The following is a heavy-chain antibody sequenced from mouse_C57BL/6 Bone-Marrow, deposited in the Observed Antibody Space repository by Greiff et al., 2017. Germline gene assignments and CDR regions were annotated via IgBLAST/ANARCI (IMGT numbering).Heavy chain of an antibody. J-gene: IGHJ1*03. CDR3: ARGGGNWYFDV. Sequence: QVQLQQPGAELVMPGASVKLSCKASGYTFTSYWMHWVKQRPGQGLEWIGEIDPSDSYTNYNQKFKGKSTLTVDKSSSTAYMQLSSLTSEDSAVYYCARGGGNWYFDVGGTGTTVTASS. CDR1: GYTFTSYW. CDR2: IDPSDSYT. V-gene: IGHV1-69*01.